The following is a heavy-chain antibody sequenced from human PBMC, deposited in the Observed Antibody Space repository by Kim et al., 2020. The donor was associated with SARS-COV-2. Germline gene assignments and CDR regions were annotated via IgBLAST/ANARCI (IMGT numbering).Heavy chain of an antibody. CDR2: IDPSDSYT. J-gene: IGHJ4*02. V-gene: IGHV5-10-1*01. CDR1: GYSFTSYW. CDR3: ARRSGLDDYYDGSGYIIDY. D-gene: IGHD3-22*01. Sequence: GESLKISCKGSGYSFTSYWISWVRQMPGKGLEWMGRIDPSDSYTNYSPSFQGHVTISADKSISTAYLQWSSLKASDTAMYYCARRSGLDDYYDGSGYIIDYWGQGTLVTVSS.